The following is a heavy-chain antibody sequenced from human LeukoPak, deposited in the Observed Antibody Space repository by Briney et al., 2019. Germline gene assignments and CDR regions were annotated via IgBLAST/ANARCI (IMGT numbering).Heavy chain of an antibody. CDR1: GFTFSSYS. Sequence: GGSLRLSCAASGFTFSSYSMTWVRQAPGKGLEWVANIKQDGSEKYYVDSVKGRFTISRDNAKNSLYLQMNSLRAEDTAVYYCARDNYYDSSGLDYWGQGTLVTVSS. V-gene: IGHV3-7*01. CDR3: ARDNYYDSSGLDY. J-gene: IGHJ4*02. D-gene: IGHD3-22*01. CDR2: IKQDGSEK.